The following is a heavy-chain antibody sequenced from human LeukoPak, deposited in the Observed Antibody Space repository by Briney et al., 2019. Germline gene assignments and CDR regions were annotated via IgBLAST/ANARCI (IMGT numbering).Heavy chain of an antibody. D-gene: IGHD3-22*01. CDR1: GASISSPSYW. CDR3: ARSNYYDGHSFDY. CDR2: VFATGPT. J-gene: IGHJ4*02. V-gene: IGHV4-61*02. Sequence: SETLSLTCSVSGASISSPSYWWSWIRQPAGKGLEWIGRVFATGPTYYNPSLRGRVTMLIDKSKNHVSLSLTSVTAEDTAVYFCARSNYYDGHSFDYWGQGSLVTVSS.